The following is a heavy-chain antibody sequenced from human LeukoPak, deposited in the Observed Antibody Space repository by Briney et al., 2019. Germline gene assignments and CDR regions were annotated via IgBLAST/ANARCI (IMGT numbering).Heavy chain of an antibody. J-gene: IGHJ4*02. Sequence: ASVKVSCKASGYTFTGYYTHWVRQAPGQGLEWMGWINPNSGGTNYAQKFQGRVTMTRDTSISTAYMELSRLTSDDTAVYYCARNSDYPSPYSSGWNYFDYWGQGTLVTVSS. CDR2: INPNSGGT. CDR1: GYTFTGYY. CDR3: ARNSDYPSPYSSGWNYFDY. V-gene: IGHV1-2*02. D-gene: IGHD6-19*01.